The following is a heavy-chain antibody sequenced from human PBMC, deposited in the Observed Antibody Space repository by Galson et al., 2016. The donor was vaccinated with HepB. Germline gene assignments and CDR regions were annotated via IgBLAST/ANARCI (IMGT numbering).Heavy chain of an antibody. CDR2: VRSRAYGETT. CDR3: ARARTALNSNPFFGMHIKDNYYQGMDV. V-gene: IGHV3-49*03. J-gene: IGHJ6*02. Sequence: SLRLSCAASGFTFSDYAMSWFRQAPGKGLEWVGFVRSRAYGETTEHAASVKGRFTISRDDSKSIAFLQMSSLKTEDTAVYFCARARTALNSNPFFGMHIKDNYYQGMDVWGQGTTVTVSS. CDR1: GFTFSDYA. D-gene: IGHD3-3*01.